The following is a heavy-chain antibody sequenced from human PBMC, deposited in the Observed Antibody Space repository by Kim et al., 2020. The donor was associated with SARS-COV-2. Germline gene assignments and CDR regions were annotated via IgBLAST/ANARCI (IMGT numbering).Heavy chain of an antibody. CDR3: AKGFLAYCGGDCYQEDWFDP. D-gene: IGHD2-21*01. J-gene: IGHJ5*02. Sequence: RFTISRDNSKNTLYLQMNSLRAEDTAVYYCAKGFLAYCGGDCYQEDWFDPWGQGTLVTVSS. V-gene: IGHV3-30*02.